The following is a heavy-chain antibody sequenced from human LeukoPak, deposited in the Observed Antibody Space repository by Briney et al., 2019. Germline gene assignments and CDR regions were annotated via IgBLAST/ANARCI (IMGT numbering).Heavy chain of an antibody. D-gene: IGHD6-19*01. CDR1: GSVSSDYA. Sequence: ASVKVSCKVSGSVSSDYAVHWVCQAPGRGLEWMGWIHVGKGDTDSSQKFQGGLTITRDTSASTVYMELSSLRSENTAEYYGTRDRDSSGWAEHDYWGQGTLVTVSS. CDR3: TRDRDSSGWAEHDY. V-gene: IGHV1-3*01. J-gene: IGHJ4*02. CDR2: IHVGKGDT.